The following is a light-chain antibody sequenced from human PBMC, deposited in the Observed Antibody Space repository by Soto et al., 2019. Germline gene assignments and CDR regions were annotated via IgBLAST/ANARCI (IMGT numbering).Light chain of an antibody. Sequence: EFVLTQSPCTLSLSPGDRATLSCRASQSVAANYLSWYQHKRVQAPRLLIDGASSRATGIPDRFSGSGSGTDFTLTISRVEDEDFSLYYCHQYGTAPLTFGHGTKVDIK. V-gene: IGKV3-20*01. CDR1: QSVAANY. J-gene: IGKJ3*01. CDR3: HQYGTAPLT. CDR2: GAS.